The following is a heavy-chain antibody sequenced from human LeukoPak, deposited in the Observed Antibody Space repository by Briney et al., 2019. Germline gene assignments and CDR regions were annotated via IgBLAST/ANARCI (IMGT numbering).Heavy chain of an antibody. V-gene: IGHV3-74*01. CDR3: ARAPSEIGGYYPEYFRH. D-gene: IGHD3-22*01. J-gene: IGHJ1*01. Sequence: GVSLRLSCAASRFTFNSYWMHWLRHAPGKGLVWVSSTKSDGSTNYADSVKGRFTISRDNAKNTLSLQMNSLRAEDTGVYYCARAPSEIGGYYPEYFRHWGQGTLVTVSS. CDR1: RFTFNSYW. CDR2: TKSDGST.